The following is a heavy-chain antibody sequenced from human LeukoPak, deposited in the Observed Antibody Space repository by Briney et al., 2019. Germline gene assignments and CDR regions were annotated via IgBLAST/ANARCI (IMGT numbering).Heavy chain of an antibody. Sequence: SVKLSCKASGGTFSSYAISWVRQAPGQGLEWMGGIIPIFGTANYAQKFQGRVTITTDESTSRAYMELSSLRSEDTAVYYCARDLSGDYFDYWSQGTLVTVSS. CDR2: IIPIFGTA. CDR3: ARDLSGDYFDY. D-gene: IGHD4-17*01. J-gene: IGHJ4*02. V-gene: IGHV1-69*05. CDR1: GGTFSSYA.